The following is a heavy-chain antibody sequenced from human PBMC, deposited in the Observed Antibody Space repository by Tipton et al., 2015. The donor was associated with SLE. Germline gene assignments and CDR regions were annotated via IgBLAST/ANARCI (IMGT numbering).Heavy chain of an antibody. CDR3: AREGGDIFGDAFDI. Sequence: TLSLTCTVSGNSISSGTYYWSWIRQPAGKGPEWIGLIYGSGRTSYNPSLKSRVTISVDTSKNQFSLKLTSVTAGDTAVYYCAREGGDIFGDAFDIWGRGTMVTVSS. J-gene: IGHJ3*02. CDR2: IYGSGRT. V-gene: IGHV4-61*02. CDR1: GNSISSGTYY. D-gene: IGHD3-3*02.